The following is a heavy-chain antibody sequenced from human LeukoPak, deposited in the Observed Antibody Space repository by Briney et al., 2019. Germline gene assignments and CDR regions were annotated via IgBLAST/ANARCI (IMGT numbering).Heavy chain of an antibody. Sequence: GESLKISCKGSGYTFTTYWIGWVRQMSGKGLEWMGIIYPGDSDPRYSPSFQGQVTISADTSISTAYLQWSSLKASDSAMYYCVRHGLGSSWFGFDYWGRGTLVTVSS. CDR3: VRHGLGSSWFGFDY. J-gene: IGHJ4*02. D-gene: IGHD6-13*01. CDR2: IYPGDSDP. V-gene: IGHV5-51*01. CDR1: GYTFTTYW.